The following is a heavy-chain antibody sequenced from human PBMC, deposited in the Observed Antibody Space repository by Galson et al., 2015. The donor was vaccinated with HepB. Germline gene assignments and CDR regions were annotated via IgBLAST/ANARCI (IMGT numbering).Heavy chain of an antibody. V-gene: IGHV1-69*13. CDR2: IIPMFGVA. CDR1: GVTFSNFA. J-gene: IGHJ4*02. CDR3: ATPKKEYGGSYFLDN. Sequence: SVKVSCKASGVTFSNFAIAWVRQAPGQGLEWMGGIIPMFGVANYAQKFQGRVSMTADASPTTAYLELSGLRSEDTAVYYCATPKKEYGGSYFLDNRGQGTLITVSS. D-gene: IGHD2/OR15-2a*01.